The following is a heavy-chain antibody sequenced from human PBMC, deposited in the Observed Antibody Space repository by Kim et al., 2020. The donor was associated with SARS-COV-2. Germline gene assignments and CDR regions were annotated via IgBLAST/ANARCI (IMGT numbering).Heavy chain of an antibody. V-gene: IGHV5-51*01. CDR1: GYSFTSYW. J-gene: IGHJ3*02. Sequence: GESLKISCKGSGYSFTSYWIGWVRQMPGKGLEWMGIIYPGDSDTRYSPSFQGQVTISADKSISTAYLQWSSLKASDTAMYYCARISATSSSWYGWDHDSFDIWGQGKMVTFSS. CDR3: ARISATSSSWYGWDHDSFDI. D-gene: IGHD6-13*01. CDR2: IYPGDSDT.